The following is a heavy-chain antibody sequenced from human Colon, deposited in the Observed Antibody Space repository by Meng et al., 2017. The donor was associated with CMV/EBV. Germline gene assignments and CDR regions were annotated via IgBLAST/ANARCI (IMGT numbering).Heavy chain of an antibody. Sequence: CTASGFSFSNYDMHWVRQAPGKGLEWVAFIRFDGSNQYYAESVKGRFTVSRDNSKTTLYLQMNSLRVEDTALYYCARNLYSSSPTFQHWGQGTLVTVSS. CDR1: GFSFSNYD. CDR3: ARNLYSSSPTFQH. CDR2: IRFDGSNQ. D-gene: IGHD6-6*01. V-gene: IGHV3-30*02. J-gene: IGHJ1*01.